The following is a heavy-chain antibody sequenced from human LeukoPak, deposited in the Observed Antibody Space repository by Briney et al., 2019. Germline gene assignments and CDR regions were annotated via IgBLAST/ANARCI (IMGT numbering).Heavy chain of an antibody. V-gene: IGHV4-59*01. D-gene: IGHD2-2*01. J-gene: IGHJ4*02. CDR3: ARVYQSAEYYFDY. Sequence: SETLSLTCTVSVGSIDRYYSSWIRHPPGKGLEWIGYIYYTGSTEYHPSLKSRVTISLDTTKNQFSLKLTSVTAADTAVYYCARVYQSAEYYFDYWGQGNLVSVSS. CDR1: VGSIDRYY. CDR2: IYYTGST.